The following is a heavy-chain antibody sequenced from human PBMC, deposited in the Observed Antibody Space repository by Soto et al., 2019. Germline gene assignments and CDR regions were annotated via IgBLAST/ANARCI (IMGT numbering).Heavy chain of an antibody. J-gene: IGHJ3*02. V-gene: IGHV3-30*03. CDR3: ATISGVVMGGFDI. Sequence: QVQLVESGGGVVQPGRSLRLSCAASGFTFSSYGMHWVRQAPGKGLEWVAVISYDGSNKYYADSVKGRFTISRDNSKNTLYLQMNSLGEEDTAGYYCATISGVVMGGFDIWGQGTMVTVSS. D-gene: IGHD3-3*01. CDR2: ISYDGSNK. CDR1: GFTFSSYG.